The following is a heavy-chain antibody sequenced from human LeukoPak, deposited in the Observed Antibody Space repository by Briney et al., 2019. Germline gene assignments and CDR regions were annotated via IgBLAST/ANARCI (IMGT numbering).Heavy chain of an antibody. CDR3: ARGGLLYSSGWGTTVSRYYDYMDV. V-gene: IGHV4-4*07. D-gene: IGHD6-19*01. CDR2: IYTSGST. Sequence: SETLSLACIVSGGSISSYYWSWIRQPAGKGLEWIGRIYTSGSTNYNPSLKSRVTISVDKSKNQFSLKLSSVTAADTAVYYCARGGLLYSSGWGTTVSRYYDYMDVWGKGTTVTVSS. J-gene: IGHJ6*03. CDR1: GGSISSYY.